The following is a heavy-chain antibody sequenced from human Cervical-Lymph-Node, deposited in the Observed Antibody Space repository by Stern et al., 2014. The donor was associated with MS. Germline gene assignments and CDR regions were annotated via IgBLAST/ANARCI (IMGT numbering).Heavy chain of an antibody. CDR3: GKQVRE. CDR2: IYHSGSS. Sequence: LQLQESGPGLVKPSETLSLTCTVSGGSVSSDAYYLSWIRQSPGKGLEWIGYIYHSGSSSYNPSLKSRVTMSVDTSKNQFSLRLTSVTAADTAVYYCGKQVREWGRGTLVTVSS. V-gene: IGHV4-61*08. CDR1: GGSVSSDAYY. J-gene: IGHJ4*02.